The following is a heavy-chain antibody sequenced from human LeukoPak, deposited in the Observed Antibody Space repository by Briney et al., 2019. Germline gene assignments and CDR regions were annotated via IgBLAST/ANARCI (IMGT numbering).Heavy chain of an antibody. Sequence: SETLSLTCAVYGGSFSGYYWSWIRQPPGKGLEWIGSIYHSGSTYYNPSLKSRVTISVDTSKNQFSLKLSSVTAADTAVYYCASVLRSTAMVLFHSPYYFDYWGQGTLVTVSS. CDR1: GGSFSGYY. J-gene: IGHJ4*02. V-gene: IGHV4-34*01. CDR2: IYHSGST. CDR3: ASVLRSTAMVLFHSPYYFDY. D-gene: IGHD5-18*01.